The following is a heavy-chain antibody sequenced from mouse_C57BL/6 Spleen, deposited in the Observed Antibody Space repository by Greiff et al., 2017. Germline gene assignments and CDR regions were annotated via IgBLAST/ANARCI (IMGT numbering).Heavy chain of an antibody. J-gene: IGHJ2*01. V-gene: IGHV1-7*01. CDR3: ARSSGITRYFRY. D-gene: IGHD2-4*01. CDR2: INPSSGYT. Sequence: VQLVESGAELAKPGASVKLSCKASGYTFTSYWMHWVKQRPGQGLEWIGYINPSSGYTKYNQKFKDKDTLTADKTSSTAYMQRSSLTYEDSAVYYSARSSGITRYFRYGGQGATLTVSS. CDR1: GYTFTSYW.